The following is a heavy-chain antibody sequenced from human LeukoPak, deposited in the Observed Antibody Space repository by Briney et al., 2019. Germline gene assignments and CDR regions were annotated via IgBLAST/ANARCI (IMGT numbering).Heavy chain of an antibody. J-gene: IGHJ4*02. CDR3: ASYSMVRGGGY. CDR1: GFPFSCSA. CDR2: ISYDGSNK. V-gene: IGHV3-30-3*02. D-gene: IGHD3-10*01. Sequence: TGGSLRLSCAASGFPFSCSAMHRGGQAPGKVQARVAVISYDGSNKYYADSVKGRFTISRDNSKNTLYLQMNSLRAEDTAVYYCASYSMVRGGGYWGQGTLVTVSS.